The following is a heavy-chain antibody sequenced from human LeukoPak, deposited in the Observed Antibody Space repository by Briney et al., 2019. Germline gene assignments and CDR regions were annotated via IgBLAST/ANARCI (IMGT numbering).Heavy chain of an antibody. J-gene: IGHJ4*02. D-gene: IGHD3-3*02. CDR2: ISSGSSYT. CDR1: GFTFSSYS. Sequence: PGGSLRLSCAASGFTFSSYSMNWVRQAPGKGLGWVSSISSGSSYTYFADSVKGRFTISRDNAKNSLYLQMNSLRAEDTAVYYCARGDKYIAFSPPLQGFDYWGQGTLVTVSS. V-gene: IGHV3-21*01. CDR3: ARGDKYIAFSPPLQGFDY.